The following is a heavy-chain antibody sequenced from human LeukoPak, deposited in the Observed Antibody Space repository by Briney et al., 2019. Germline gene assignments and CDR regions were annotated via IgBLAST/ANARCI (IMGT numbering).Heavy chain of an antibody. CDR2: LSCSSRPI. D-gene: IGHD3-22*01. V-gene: IGHV3-48*01. CDR3: ARGAYYYED. CDR1: GFTFSSHS. J-gene: IGHJ4*02. Sequence: GGSLRLSCAASGFTFSSHSMNWVRQAPGKGLEWVSYLSCSSRPIYYAASVTGRFTISRDNAQNSLYLQMNSLRAEDTAVYYCARGAYYYEDWGQGTLVTVSS.